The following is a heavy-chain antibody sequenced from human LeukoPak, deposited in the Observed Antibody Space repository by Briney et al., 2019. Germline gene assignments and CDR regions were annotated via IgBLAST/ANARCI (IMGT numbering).Heavy chain of an antibody. CDR2: SDPNSGGT. Sequence: ASVKVSCKASGYTFTGYYIHWVRQAPGQGLGLEWWSDPNSGGTNYSQKCQGRVTMTRDTSISTAYMALSRLRSDDTAVYYCARDLDYYDSSGYYYWFDPWGQGTLVTVSS. D-gene: IGHD3-22*01. J-gene: IGHJ5*02. CDR3: ARDLDYYDSSGYYYWFDP. CDR1: GYTFTGYY. V-gene: IGHV1-2*02.